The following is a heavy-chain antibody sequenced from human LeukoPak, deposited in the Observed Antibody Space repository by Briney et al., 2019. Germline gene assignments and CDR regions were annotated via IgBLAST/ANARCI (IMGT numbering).Heavy chain of an antibody. V-gene: IGHV4-34*01. CDR2: IHYTGAT. CDR1: GGSFRGYY. J-gene: IGHJ2*01. CDR3: ARGVLGPYYFDL. D-gene: IGHD7-27*01. Sequence: SATLSLTSAVYGGSFRGYYWSWIRQPPGKGLEWIGEIHYTGATNYKPSLKSRVTISGDPSKNRVSLRVSSVTAADTAVYYCARGVLGPYYFDLWGRGTLVTVSS.